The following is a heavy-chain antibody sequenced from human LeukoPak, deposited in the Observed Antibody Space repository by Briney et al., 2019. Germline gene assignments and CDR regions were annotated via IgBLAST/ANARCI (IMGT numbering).Heavy chain of an antibody. J-gene: IGHJ2*01. CDR3: ARRGYYDSRGYFDL. D-gene: IGHD3-22*01. Sequence: SETLSLTCTVSGGSISSSSYYWGWIRQPLGKGLEWIGSIYYSGSTYYNPSLKSRVTISVDTSKNQFSLKLSSVTAADTAVYYCARRGYYDSRGYFDLWGRGTLVTVSS. V-gene: IGHV4-39*01. CDR1: GGSISSSSYY. CDR2: IYYSGST.